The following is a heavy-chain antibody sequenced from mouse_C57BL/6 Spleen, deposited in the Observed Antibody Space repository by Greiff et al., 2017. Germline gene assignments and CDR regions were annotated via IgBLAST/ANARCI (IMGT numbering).Heavy chain of an antibody. CDR3: ARGDYDVGDAMDY. V-gene: IGHV1-47*01. Sequence: VKLQQSGAELVKPGASVKMSCKASGYTFTTYPIEWMKQNHGKSLEWIGNFHPYNDDTKYNEKFKGKATLTVEKSSSTVYLELSRLTSDDSAVYYCARGDYDVGDAMDYWGQGTSVTVSS. CDR1: GYTFTTYP. CDR2: FHPYNDDT. D-gene: IGHD2-4*01. J-gene: IGHJ4*01.